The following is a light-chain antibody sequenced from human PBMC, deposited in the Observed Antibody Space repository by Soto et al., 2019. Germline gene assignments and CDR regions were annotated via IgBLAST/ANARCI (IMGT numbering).Light chain of an antibody. J-gene: IGLJ1*01. CDR1: NIGDKR. CDR3: QVWDIMTDNDV. CDR2: YDS. Sequence: SYELTQPPSVSVAPEKTTTITCGGNNIGDKRVHWYRQKPGQAPVLLIFYDSDRPSGIPERFSGSNAGNTATLTISRVEAGDEADYYCQVWDIMTDNDVFGGGTKLTVL. V-gene: IGLV3-21*04.